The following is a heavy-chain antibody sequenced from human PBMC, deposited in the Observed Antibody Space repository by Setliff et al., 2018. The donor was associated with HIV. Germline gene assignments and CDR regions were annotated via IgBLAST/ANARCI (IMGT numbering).Heavy chain of an antibody. D-gene: IGHD2-21*01. V-gene: IGHV4-61*09. Sequence: PSETLSLTCTVSGGSISSGSYYWSWIRQPAGKGLEWIGHIYTSGSTNYNPSLKRRVTISVDTSKNQFSLKLSSVTAADTAVYYCARSLWLGDIQHWGQGTLV. CDR3: ARSLWLGDIQH. CDR2: IYTSGST. J-gene: IGHJ1*01. CDR1: GGSISSGSYY.